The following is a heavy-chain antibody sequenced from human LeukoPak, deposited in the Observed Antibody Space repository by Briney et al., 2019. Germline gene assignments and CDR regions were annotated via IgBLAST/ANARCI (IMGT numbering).Heavy chain of an antibody. D-gene: IGHD4-11*01. CDR2: IIPIFGTA. CDR3: AKIHDYSNYGRNWFDP. Sequence: SVKVSCKASGGTFSSYAISWVRQAPGQGLEWRGGIIPIFGTANYAQKFQGRVTITTDESTSTAYMELSSLRSEDTAVYYCAKIHDYSNYGRNWFDPWGQGTLVTVSS. CDR1: GGTFSSYA. J-gene: IGHJ5*02. V-gene: IGHV1-69*05.